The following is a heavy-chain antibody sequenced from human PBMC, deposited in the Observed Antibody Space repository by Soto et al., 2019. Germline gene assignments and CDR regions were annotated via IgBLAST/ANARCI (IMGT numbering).Heavy chain of an antibody. CDR2: VSGGGGST. V-gene: IGHV3-23*01. CDR3: AKDYMTMVVEAFDI. CDR1: GFTFSSYA. Sequence: GGSLRLSCAASGFTFSSYAMSWVRQAPGKGLEWVSAVSGGGGSTYYADSVKGRFTISRDNSKNTLHLQMNSLRAEDTAVYYCAKDYMTMVVEAFDIWGQGTMVTVSS. J-gene: IGHJ3*02. D-gene: IGHD3-22*01.